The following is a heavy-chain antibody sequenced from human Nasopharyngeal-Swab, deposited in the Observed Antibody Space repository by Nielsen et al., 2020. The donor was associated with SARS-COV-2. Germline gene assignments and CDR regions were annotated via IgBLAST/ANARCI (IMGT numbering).Heavy chain of an antibody. J-gene: IGHJ6*02. D-gene: IGHD3-3*01. V-gene: IGHV3-21*01. CDR2: ISSSSSYI. CDR3: ARDGLDYDFWSAYFMDV. CDR1: GFTFNKYN. Sequence: GESLKISCAASGFTFNKYNFNWVRQAPGKGLEWVSSISSSSSYIYYADSVKGRFTISRDNAKNSFYLQMNSLRAEDTAVYYCARDGLDYDFWSAYFMDVWGQGTTVTVSS.